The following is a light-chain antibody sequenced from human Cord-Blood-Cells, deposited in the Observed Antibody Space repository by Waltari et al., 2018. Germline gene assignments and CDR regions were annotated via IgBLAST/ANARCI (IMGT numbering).Light chain of an antibody. J-gene: IGLJ3*02. CDR3: SSYTGSSTLV. CDR1: SSDVGGYNH. CDR2: DVS. Sequence: QSALTQPASVSGSPGQSITISCTGTSSDVGGYNHVPWYQQHPGKAPNLMSYDVSIRPSGMRLRFSVSKPDNTASHSFCGLQAGNEADYYCSSYTGSSTLVFGGGTELPVL. V-gene: IGLV2-14*03.